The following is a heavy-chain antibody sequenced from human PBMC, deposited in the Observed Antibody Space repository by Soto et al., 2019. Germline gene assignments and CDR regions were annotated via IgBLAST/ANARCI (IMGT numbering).Heavy chain of an antibody. J-gene: IGHJ5*02. CDR3: ARSGSYYPARNWYGP. CDR1: GYTFTSYG. V-gene: IGHV1-18*01. Sequence: QAQLVQSGVEMKNVGASVKVSCKASGYTFTSYGISWVRQAPGQGLEWMGWISGFNDDTNHAQKFQGRVTVTKDTSSTRGYMELRSLKSDDTAVYYCARSGSYYPARNWYGPWGQGTLVTVSS. CDR2: ISGFNDDT. D-gene: IGHD3-10*01.